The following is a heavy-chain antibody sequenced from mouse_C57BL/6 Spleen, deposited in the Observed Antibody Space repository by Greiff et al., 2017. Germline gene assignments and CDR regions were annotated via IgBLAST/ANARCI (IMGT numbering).Heavy chain of an antibody. CDR3: AREGGNYVGFDY. CDR2: ISDGGSYT. D-gene: IGHD2-1*01. V-gene: IGHV5-4*01. CDR1: GFTFSSYA. Sequence: EVMLVESGGGLVKPGGSLKLSCAASGFTFSSYAMSWVRQTPEKRLEWVATISDGGSYTYYPDNVKGRFTISRDNAKNNLYLQMSHLKSEDTAMYYCAREGGNYVGFDYWGQGTTLTVSS. J-gene: IGHJ2*01.